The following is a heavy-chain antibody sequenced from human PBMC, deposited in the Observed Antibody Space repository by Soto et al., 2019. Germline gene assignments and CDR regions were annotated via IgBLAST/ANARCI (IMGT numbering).Heavy chain of an antibody. D-gene: IGHD6-19*01. J-gene: IGHJ4*02. Sequence: ASVKVSCKASGYTFTSYYMHWVRQAPGQGLEWMGIINPSGGSTSYAQKFQGRVTMTRDTSTSTAYMELSRLTSDDTAVYYCASAAVTGTAGLDFWGQGTQVTVSS. CDR2: INPSGGST. V-gene: IGHV1-46*01. CDR3: ASAAVTGTAGLDF. CDR1: GYTFTSYY.